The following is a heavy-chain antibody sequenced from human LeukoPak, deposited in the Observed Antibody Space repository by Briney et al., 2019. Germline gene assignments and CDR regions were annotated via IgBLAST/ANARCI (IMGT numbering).Heavy chain of an antibody. CDR3: IIVIIGVDY. D-gene: IGHD3-22*01. Sequence: GASVKVSCKASGGTFSSYAISWVRQAPGQGLEWMGRIIPILGIANYAQKFQGRVTITADKSTSTAYMALSSLRSEDTAVYYCIIVIIGVDYWGQGTLVTVSS. J-gene: IGHJ4*02. CDR1: GGTFSSYA. V-gene: IGHV1-69*04. CDR2: IIPILGIA.